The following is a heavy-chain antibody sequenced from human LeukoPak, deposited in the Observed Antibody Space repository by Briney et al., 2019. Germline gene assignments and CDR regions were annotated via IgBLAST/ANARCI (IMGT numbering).Heavy chain of an antibody. Sequence: GGSPRLSCAASGFTFSSYNMNWVRQAPGKGLEWVSYISTSSSTIYYADSVRGRFTISRDNARNSLFLQMSSLRDEDTAVYYCARGLWFGELRWSDYWGQGTLVTVSS. CDR3: ARGLWFGELRWSDY. V-gene: IGHV3-48*02. CDR2: ISTSSSTI. CDR1: GFTFSSYN. J-gene: IGHJ4*02. D-gene: IGHD3-10*01.